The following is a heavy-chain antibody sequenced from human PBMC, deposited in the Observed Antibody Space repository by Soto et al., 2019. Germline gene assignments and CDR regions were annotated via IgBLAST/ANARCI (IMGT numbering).Heavy chain of an antibody. CDR3: AKAGPVAGIIDY. V-gene: IGHV3-30*18. CDR1: GFTFSSYG. Sequence: GGSLILSCAATGFTFSSYGMHWVRQAPGKGLEWVAVISYDGSNKYYADSVKGRFTISRDNSKNTLYLQMNSLRAEDTAVYYCAKAGPVAGIIDYWGQGTLVTVSS. CDR2: ISYDGSNK. D-gene: IGHD6-19*01. J-gene: IGHJ4*02.